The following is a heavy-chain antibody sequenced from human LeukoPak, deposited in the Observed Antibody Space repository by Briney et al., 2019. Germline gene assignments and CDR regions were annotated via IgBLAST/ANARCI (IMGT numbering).Heavy chain of an antibody. Sequence: ASVKVSCKASGYTFTGYYLHWVRQAPGQGLEWMGIINPSSGSTNYAQKFQGRVSMTRDTSTSTVYMELSSLRSEDTAVYYCARVLGYEGQWEPLDYWGQRTLVTVSS. CDR2: INPSSGST. CDR1: GYTFTGYY. J-gene: IGHJ4*02. D-gene: IGHD1-14*01. CDR3: ARVLGYEGQWEPLDY. V-gene: IGHV1-46*01.